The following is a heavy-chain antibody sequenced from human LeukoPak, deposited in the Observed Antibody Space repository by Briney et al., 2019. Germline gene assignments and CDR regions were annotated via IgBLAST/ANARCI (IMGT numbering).Heavy chain of an antibody. V-gene: IGHV3-21*01. CDR1: GFTFGSYS. CDR3: ARDYYDSSGYYHKAFDI. J-gene: IGHJ3*02. D-gene: IGHD3-22*01. Sequence: GGSLRLSCAASGFTFGSYSMNWVRQAPGKGLEWVSSISSSSSYIYYADSVEGRFTISRDNAKNSLYLQMNSLRAEDTAVYYCARDYYDSSGYYHKAFDIWGQGTMVTVSS. CDR2: ISSSSSYI.